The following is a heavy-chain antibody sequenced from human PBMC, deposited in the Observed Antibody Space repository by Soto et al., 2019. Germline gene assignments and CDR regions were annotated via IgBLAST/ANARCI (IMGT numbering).Heavy chain of an antibody. D-gene: IGHD3-3*02. Sequence: QLQLQESGPGLVKPSETLSLTCTVSGGSISSSSYYWGWIRQPPGKGLEWIGSIYYSGSTYYNPSLKRRVTISVDTSNNQFSLKLSSVTAADTAVYYCASPRIAFYNWFDPWRQGTLVTVSS. CDR2: IYYSGST. V-gene: IGHV4-39*01. CDR3: ASPRIAFYNWFDP. J-gene: IGHJ5*02. CDR1: GGSISSSSYY.